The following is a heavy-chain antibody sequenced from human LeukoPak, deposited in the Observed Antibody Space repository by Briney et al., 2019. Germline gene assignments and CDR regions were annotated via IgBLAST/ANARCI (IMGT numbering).Heavy chain of an antibody. CDR3: ARGRGSSGYYFDYFDY. Sequence: PSQTLSLACTVSGGSISSGGYYWSWIRQHPGKGLEWIGYIYYSGSTYYNPSLKSRVTISVDTSKNQFSLKLSSVTAADTAVYYCARGRGSSGYYFDYFDYWGQGTLVTVSS. J-gene: IGHJ4*02. D-gene: IGHD3-22*01. V-gene: IGHV4-31*03. CDR1: GGSISSGGYY. CDR2: IYYSGST.